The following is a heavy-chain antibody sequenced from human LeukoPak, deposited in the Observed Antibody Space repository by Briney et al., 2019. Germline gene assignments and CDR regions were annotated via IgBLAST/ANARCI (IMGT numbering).Heavy chain of an antibody. CDR2: ISYDGSNK. J-gene: IGHJ4*02. Sequence: PGGSLRLSCAASGFTFSSYGMHWVRQAPGKGLEWVAVISYDGSNKYCADSVKGRFTISRDNSKNTLYLQMNSLRAEDTAVYYCAKEWQQLDYWGQGTLVTVSS. CDR1: GFTFSSYG. CDR3: AKEWQQLDY. V-gene: IGHV3-30*18. D-gene: IGHD6-13*01.